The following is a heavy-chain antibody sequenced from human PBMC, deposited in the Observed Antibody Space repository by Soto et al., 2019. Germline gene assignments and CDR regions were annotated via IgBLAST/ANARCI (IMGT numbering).Heavy chain of an antibody. CDR1: GFSLSTTEVG. CDR2: IYWDDDK. CDR3: AHRFDWYYFNY. V-gene: IGHV2-5*02. J-gene: IGHJ4*02. D-gene: IGHD3-9*01. Sequence: QITLKASGPTLVKPTQTLTLTCTFSGFSLSTTEVGVGWIRQPPGKALEWLALIYWDDDKRYSPSLKSRLTITKDTSKNQVVLTMTNMDPVDTATYYCAHRFDWYYFNYWGQGALVTVSS.